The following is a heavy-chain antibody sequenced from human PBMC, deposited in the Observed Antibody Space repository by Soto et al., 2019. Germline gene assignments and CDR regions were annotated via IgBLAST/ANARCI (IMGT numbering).Heavy chain of an antibody. V-gene: IGHV4-59*01. D-gene: IGHD2-21*02. J-gene: IGHJ6*02. CDR1: GGSISSYY. CDR2: IYYSGST. CDR3: ARDGPIVVVTATKQYGMDV. Sequence: SETLSLTCTVSGGSISSYYWSWIRQPPGKGLEWIGYIYYSGSTNYNPSLKSRVTISVDTSKNQFSLKLSSVTAADTAVYYCARDGPIVVVTATKQYGMDVWGQGTTVTVSS.